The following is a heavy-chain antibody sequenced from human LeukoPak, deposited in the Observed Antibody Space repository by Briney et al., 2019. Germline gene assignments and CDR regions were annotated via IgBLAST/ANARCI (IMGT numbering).Heavy chain of an antibody. CDR3: ATRGGNPDSSGWYAY. D-gene: IGHD6-19*01. CDR2: IYYSGST. J-gene: IGHJ4*02. CDR1: GDSISSSSSY. Sequence: PSETLSLTCTVSGDSISSSSSYWGWIRQPPGKGLEWIGSIYYSGSTYYNPSLKSRVTMSVDTSKNQFSLKLSSVTAADTAVYYCATRGGNPDSSGWYAYWGQGTLVTVSS. V-gene: IGHV4-39*07.